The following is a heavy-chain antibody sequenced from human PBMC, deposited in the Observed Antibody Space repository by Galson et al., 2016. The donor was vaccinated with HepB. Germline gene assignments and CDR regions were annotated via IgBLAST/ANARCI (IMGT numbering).Heavy chain of an antibody. CDR2: YDPEDGKT. CDR3: ATSADQWLVLPHFDY. V-gene: IGHV1-24*01. D-gene: IGHD6-19*01. CDR1: GSTLSEMS. J-gene: IGHJ4*02. Sequence: SVKVSCKVSGSTLSEMSIHWVRHTPGKGLQWMGAYDPEDGKTTFAQNFQGRVTLTEDTSTDTAYMELSSLRYEDTAVYYCATSADQWLVLPHFDYWGQGTQVTVTS.